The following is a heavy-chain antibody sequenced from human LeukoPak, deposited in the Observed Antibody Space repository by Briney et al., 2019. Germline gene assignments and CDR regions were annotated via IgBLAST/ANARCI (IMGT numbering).Heavy chain of an antibody. D-gene: IGHD4-17*01. Sequence: SETPSLTCTVSGGSISSYYWSWIRQPPGKGLEWIGYIYYSGSTNYNPSLKSRVTISVDTSKNQFSLKLSSVTAADTAVYYCARARDDYGDYPFDYWGQGTLVTVSS. CDR1: GGSISSYY. J-gene: IGHJ4*02. CDR3: ARARDDYGDYPFDY. V-gene: IGHV4-59*01. CDR2: IYYSGST.